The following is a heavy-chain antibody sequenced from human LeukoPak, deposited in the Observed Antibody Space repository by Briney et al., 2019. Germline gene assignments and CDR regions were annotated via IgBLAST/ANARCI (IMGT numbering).Heavy chain of an antibody. Sequence: ASVKVSCEASGYTFIDHYIHWVRQAPGQGLEWMGWINPNSGGTNYAQKFQGRVTMTRDTSISTAYMELSRLRSDDTAVYYCARDGTGYSSGWYYWYFDLWGRGTLVTVSS. V-gene: IGHV1-2*02. CDR1: GYTFIDHY. J-gene: IGHJ2*01. CDR2: INPNSGGT. D-gene: IGHD6-19*01. CDR3: ARDGTGYSSGWYYWYFDL.